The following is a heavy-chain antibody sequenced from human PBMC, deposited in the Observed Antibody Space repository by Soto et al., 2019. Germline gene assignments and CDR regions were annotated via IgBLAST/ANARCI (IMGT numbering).Heavy chain of an antibody. Sequence: TLSLTCTVSGGSISSGNYYWSWIRQPPGKGLEWIGFISYSGSAYYNPSLKSRVTISVDTSKNQFSLKLSSVTAADTAVYYCARQRFTDYGDYGGYYYYGMDVWGQGTTVTVSS. D-gene: IGHD4-17*01. CDR3: ARQRFTDYGDYGGYYYYGMDV. CDR1: GGSISSGNYY. CDR2: ISYSGSA. J-gene: IGHJ6*02. V-gene: IGHV4-30-4*01.